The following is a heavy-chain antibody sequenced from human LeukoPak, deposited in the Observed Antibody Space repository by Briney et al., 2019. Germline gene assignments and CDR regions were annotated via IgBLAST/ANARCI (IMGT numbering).Heavy chain of an antibody. CDR1: GYTFTNYD. CDR3: ARGRYLSSSSNFFW. J-gene: IGHJ4*02. D-gene: IGHD6-6*01. CDR2: IIPIFGTA. V-gene: IGHV1-69*13. Sequence: SVKVSCKASGYTFTNYDINWVRQATGQGLEWMGGIIPIFGTANYAQKFQGRVAITADESTSTAYMELSSLRSEDTAVYYCARGRYLSSSSNFFWWGQGTLVTVSS.